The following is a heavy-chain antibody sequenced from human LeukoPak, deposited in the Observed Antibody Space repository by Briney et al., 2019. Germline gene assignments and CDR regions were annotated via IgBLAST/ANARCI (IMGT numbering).Heavy chain of an antibody. CDR1: GYTLTELS. Sequence: ASVKVSCKVSGYTLTELSMHWVRQAPGKGLEWMGGFDPEDGETIYAQKFQGRVTMTEDTSTDTAYMGLSSLRSEDTAVYYCATGYCSSTSCYTGVDYWGQGTLVTVSS. J-gene: IGHJ4*02. CDR3: ATGYCSSTSCYTGVDY. D-gene: IGHD2-2*02. V-gene: IGHV1-24*01. CDR2: FDPEDGET.